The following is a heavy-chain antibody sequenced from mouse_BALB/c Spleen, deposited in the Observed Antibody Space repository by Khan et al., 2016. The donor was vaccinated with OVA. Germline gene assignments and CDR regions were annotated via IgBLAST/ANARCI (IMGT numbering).Heavy chain of an antibody. CDR3: TRPSYYGNPWFTY. CDR1: GFAFNSYD. CDR2: ISSTGTYT. V-gene: IGHV5-9*02. Sequence: EVELVESGGGLVKPGGSLKLSCEVSGFAFNSYDMSWVRQTPEKRLEWVATISSTGTYTYYPDSVKGRFTISRDTARNTLYLQMSNLRSEDTAFYYCTRPSYYGNPWFTYWGQGTLVTVSA. D-gene: IGHD2-10*01. J-gene: IGHJ3*01.